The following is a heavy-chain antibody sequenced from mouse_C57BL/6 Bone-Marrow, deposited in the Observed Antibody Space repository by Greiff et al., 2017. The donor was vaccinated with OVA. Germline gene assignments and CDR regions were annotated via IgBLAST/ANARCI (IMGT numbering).Heavy chain of an antibody. J-gene: IGHJ4*01. CDR2: IYPRDGST. Sequence: QVQLQQSDAELVKPGASVKISCKVSGYTFTDHTIHWMKQRPEQGLEWIGYIYPRDGSTKYNEKFKGKATLTADKSSSTAYMQLNSLTSEDSAVYFCARCDYYGSSPFYAMDYWGQGTSVTVSS. CDR1: GYTFTDHT. D-gene: IGHD1-1*01. CDR3: ARCDYYGSSPFYAMDY. V-gene: IGHV1-78*01.